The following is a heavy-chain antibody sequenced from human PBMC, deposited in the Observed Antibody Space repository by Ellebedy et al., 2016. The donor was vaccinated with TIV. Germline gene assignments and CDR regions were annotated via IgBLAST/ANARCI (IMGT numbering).Heavy chain of an antibody. CDR1: GFTFSSYF. D-gene: IGHD2-15*01. Sequence: GESLKISCAASGFTFSSYFMNWVRQAPGKGLEWVLSISSRGSYIYYAASVQGRFTISRDNAKYSLYLQMNSLRAEDTAVYYCARVLDYCSGGSCYPYYFDYWGQGTLVTVSS. CDR2: ISSRGSYI. J-gene: IGHJ4*02. CDR3: ARVLDYCSGGSCYPYYFDY. V-gene: IGHV3-21*06.